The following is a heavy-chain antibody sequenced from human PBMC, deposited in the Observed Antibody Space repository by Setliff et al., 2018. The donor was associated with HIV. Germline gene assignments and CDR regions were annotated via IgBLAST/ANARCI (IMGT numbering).Heavy chain of an antibody. CDR2: INPNSGGT. Sequence: ASVKVSCKASGYSFIDYYMHWVRQAPGQGLEWMGWINPNSGGTNYAQNFQGMVTMTRDTSINTAYMELSRLRSDDTAVDYCASDVVPWLLRNYMDVWGKGTTVTVSS. CDR1: GYSFIDYY. V-gene: IGHV1-2*02. J-gene: IGHJ6*03. CDR3: ASDVVPWLLRNYMDV. D-gene: IGHD2-21*01.